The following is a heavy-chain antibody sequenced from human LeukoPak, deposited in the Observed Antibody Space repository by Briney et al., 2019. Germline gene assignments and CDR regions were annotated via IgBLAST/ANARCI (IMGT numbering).Heavy chain of an antibody. CDR2: IKQDGSEK. D-gene: IGHD2-2*01. CDR3: AREGCSSTSCYYYYYGMDV. J-gene: IGHJ6*02. Sequence: GGSLRLSCAASGFTFSSYWMSWVRQAPGKGLEWVANIKQDGSEKYYVDSVKGRFTISRDNAKNSLYLQMNSLRAEDTAVYYFAREGCSSTSCYYYYYGMDVWGQGTTVTVSS. CDR1: GFTFSSYW. V-gene: IGHV3-7*01.